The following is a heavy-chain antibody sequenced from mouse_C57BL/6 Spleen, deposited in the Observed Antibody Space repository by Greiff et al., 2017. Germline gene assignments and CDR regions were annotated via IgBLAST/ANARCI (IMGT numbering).Heavy chain of an antibody. Sequence: EVKLMESGGGLVQPKGSLKLSCAASGFTFNTYAMPWVRQAPGKGLEWVARMRSKRSNYATYYADSVQDRFSISRDDSQSMLYLQMNNLKTEYTAMDYCVWTTEEVWYFDVWGTGTTVTVSS. CDR2: MRSKRSNYAT. D-gene: IGHD2-13*01. J-gene: IGHJ1*03. CDR3: VWTTEEVWYFDV. V-gene: IGHV10-3*01. CDR1: GFTFNTYA.